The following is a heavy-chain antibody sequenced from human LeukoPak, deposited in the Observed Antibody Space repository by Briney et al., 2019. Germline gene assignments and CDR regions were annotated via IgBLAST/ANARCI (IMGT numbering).Heavy chain of an antibody. CDR1: GFTFSSYT. CDR3: AEDRYYYGSGSYYPPNDY. Sequence: GGSLRLSCTASGFTFSSYTFNWVRQAPGKGLEWVSSISTSHSYIYYADSVKGRFTISRDNSKNTLYLQMNSLRAEDTAVYYCAEDRYYYGSGSYYPPNDYWGQGTLVTVSS. J-gene: IGHJ4*02. D-gene: IGHD3-10*01. V-gene: IGHV3-21*01. CDR2: ISTSHSYI.